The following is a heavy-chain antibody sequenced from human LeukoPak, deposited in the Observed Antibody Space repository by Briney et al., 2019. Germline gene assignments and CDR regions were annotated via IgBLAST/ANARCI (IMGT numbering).Heavy chain of an antibody. CDR1: GFTFSIYS. D-gene: IGHD4-17*01. V-gene: IGHV3-21*01. CDR3: AKVAGQDYGALDAFDV. Sequence: GGSLRLSCAASGFTFSIYSMNWVRQAPGKGLEWVSSIGGSSSSLYYAESVKGRFTISRDNAKNSLYLQMNSLRAEDTAVYYCAKVAGQDYGALDAFDVWGQGTMVTVSS. J-gene: IGHJ3*01. CDR2: IGGSSSSL.